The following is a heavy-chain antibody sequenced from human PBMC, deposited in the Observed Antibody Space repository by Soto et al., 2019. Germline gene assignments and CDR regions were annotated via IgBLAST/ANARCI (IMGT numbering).Heavy chain of an antibody. J-gene: IGHJ6*02. D-gene: IGHD3-10*01. V-gene: IGHV1-2*04. CDR1: GYTFTGYY. CDR2: INPNSGGT. CDR3: ARGIGYYGSGSPRTDGMDV. Sequence: ASVKVSCKASGYTFTGYYLHWVRQAPGQGRXWMGWINPNSGGTNYAQKFQGWVTLTRDTSISTAYMELSRLRSDDTAVYYCARGIGYYGSGSPRTDGMDVWGQGTTVTVSS.